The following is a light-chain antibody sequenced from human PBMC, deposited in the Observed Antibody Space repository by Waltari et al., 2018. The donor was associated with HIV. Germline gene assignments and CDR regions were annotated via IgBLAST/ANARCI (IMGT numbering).Light chain of an antibody. V-gene: IGKV3-20*01. J-gene: IGKJ2*01. Sequence: EIVMTQSPGTLSLSPGETVTLSCRASQTVDSSYLAWYQQQPGQPPRLLIYGASSRATGIPDRFSGSGSGADFTLTISGLEPEDFAVYYCQQYSSAPRSFGQGTKLEIK. CDR2: GAS. CDR3: QQYSSAPRS. CDR1: QTVDSSY.